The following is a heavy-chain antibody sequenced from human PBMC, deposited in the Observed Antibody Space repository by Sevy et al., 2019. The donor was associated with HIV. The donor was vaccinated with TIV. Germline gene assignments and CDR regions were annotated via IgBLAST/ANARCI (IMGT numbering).Heavy chain of an antibody. J-gene: IGHJ4*02. D-gene: IGHD6-13*01. CDR3: TTVAAAGQYDY. CDR1: GFTFSNAW. Sequence: GGSLRLSCAASGFTFSNAWMSWVRQAPGKGLEWVGRIKSKSDGGTTDDAAPVKGRVTISREDSRTTLYLQMNSLKTEYTAVSYCTTVAAAGQYDYWGQGTLVTVSS. V-gene: IGHV3-15*01. CDR2: IKSKSDGGTT.